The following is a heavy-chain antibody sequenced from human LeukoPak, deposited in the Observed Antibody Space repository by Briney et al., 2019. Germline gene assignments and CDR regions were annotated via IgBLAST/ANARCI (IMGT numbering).Heavy chain of an antibody. J-gene: IGHJ4*02. Sequence: QSGGSLRLSCAASGFTFSSYGMHWVRQAPGKGLEWVAFIRYDGSNKYYADSVKGRFTISGDNSKNTLYLQMNSLRAEDTAVYYCATLSWLSSGYDYWGQGTLVTVSS. CDR3: ATLSWLSSGYDY. CDR1: GFTFSSYG. D-gene: IGHD3-22*01. V-gene: IGHV3-30*02. CDR2: IRYDGSNK.